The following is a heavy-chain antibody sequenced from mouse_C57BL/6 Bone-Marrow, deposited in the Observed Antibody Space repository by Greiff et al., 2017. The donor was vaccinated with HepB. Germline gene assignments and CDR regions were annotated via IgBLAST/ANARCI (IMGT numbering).Heavy chain of an antibody. J-gene: IGHJ2*01. V-gene: IGHV6-3*01. CDR1: GFTFSNYW. CDR2: IRLKSDNYAT. CDR3: TITTVVPDY. Sequence: EVKLVESGGGLVQPGGSMKLSCVASGFTFSNYWMNWVRQSPEKGLEWVAQIRLKSDNYATHYAESVKGRFTISRDDSKSSVYLQMNNLRAEDTGIYYCTITTVVPDYWGQGTTLTVSS. D-gene: IGHD1-1*01.